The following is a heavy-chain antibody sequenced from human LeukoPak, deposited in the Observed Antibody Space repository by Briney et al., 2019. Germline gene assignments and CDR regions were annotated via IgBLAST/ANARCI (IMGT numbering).Heavy chain of an antibody. V-gene: IGHV1-3*01. CDR3: ARAQKGGVVPAAPPDY. Sequence: ASVEVSCKASGYTFTSYAMHWVRQAPGQRLEWMGWINAGNGNTKYSQKFQGRVTITRDTSASTAYMELSSLRSEDTAVYYCARAQKGGVVPAAPPDYWGQGTLVTVSS. D-gene: IGHD2-2*01. J-gene: IGHJ4*02. CDR1: GYTFTSYA. CDR2: INAGNGNT.